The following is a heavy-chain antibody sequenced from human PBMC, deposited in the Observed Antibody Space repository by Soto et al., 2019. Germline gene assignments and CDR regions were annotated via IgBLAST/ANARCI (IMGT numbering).Heavy chain of an antibody. CDR3: ARVPDR. V-gene: IGHV4-30-2*01. CDR1: GGTVSSAVYS. J-gene: IGHJ5*02. D-gene: IGHD2-2*01. Sequence: PSCTMSLTCAFSGGTVSSAVYSWSWIRQPPGKGLEWIGYIYHSGSTYYNPSLKSRVTISVDRSKNQFSLKLSSVTAADTAVYYCARVPDRWGEGTLVTVSS. CDR2: IYHSGST.